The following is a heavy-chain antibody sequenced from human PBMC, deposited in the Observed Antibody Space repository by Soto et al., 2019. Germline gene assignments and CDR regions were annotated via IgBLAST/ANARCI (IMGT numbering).Heavy chain of an antibody. Sequence: GGSLRLSCAASGFTFSDYCMSWLRQPPGKGLEWVSYISKSGSIIHFADSVKGGFAISRDNAKNTLYLQMSSLRAEDTALYYCARDLSPYSDYYDESTSETWFDPWGQGTLVTVSS. V-gene: IGHV3-11*01. CDR1: GFTFSDYC. CDR3: ARDLSPYSDYYDESTSETWFDP. D-gene: IGHD3-16*01. CDR2: ISKSGSII. J-gene: IGHJ5*02.